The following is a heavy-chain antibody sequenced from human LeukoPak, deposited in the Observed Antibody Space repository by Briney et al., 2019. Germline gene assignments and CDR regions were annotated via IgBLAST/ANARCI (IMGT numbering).Heavy chain of an antibody. CDR1: GGSFSGYY. Sequence: SETLSLTCAVYGGSFSGYYWSWIRQPPGKGLEWIGEINHSGSTNYNPSLKSRVTISVDTSRNQFSLKLSSVTAADTAVYYCARASPLGLNWFDPWGQGTLVTVSS. CDR3: ARASPLGLNWFDP. CDR2: INHSGST. D-gene: IGHD3/OR15-3a*01. V-gene: IGHV4-34*01. J-gene: IGHJ5*02.